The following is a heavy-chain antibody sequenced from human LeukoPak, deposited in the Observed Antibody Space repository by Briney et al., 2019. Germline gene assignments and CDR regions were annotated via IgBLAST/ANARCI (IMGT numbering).Heavy chain of an antibody. CDR1: GYTLTELS. CDR3: ATGHHYYGSSGYFRDSDY. V-gene: IGHV1-24*01. Sequence: ASVKVSCKVSGYTLTELSMHWVRQAPGKGLEWMGGFDPEDGETIYAQKFQGRVTMTEDTSTDTAYMELSSLRSEDTAVYYCATGHHYYGSSGYFRDSDYWGQGTLVTVSS. D-gene: IGHD3-22*01. CDR2: FDPEDGET. J-gene: IGHJ4*02.